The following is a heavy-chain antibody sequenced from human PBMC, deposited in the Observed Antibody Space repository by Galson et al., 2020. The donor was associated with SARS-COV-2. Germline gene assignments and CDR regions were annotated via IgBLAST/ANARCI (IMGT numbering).Heavy chain of an antibody. V-gene: IGHV2-70*01. D-gene: IGHD3-3*01. CDR2: IDWDDDK. CDR1: GFSLSTSGMC. CDR3: GRNQLLFLEWLPFDP. J-gene: IGHJ5*02. Sequence: SGPTLVKPTQTLTLTCTFSGFSLSTSGMCVSWIRQPPGKALEWLALIDWDDDKYYSTSLKTRLTISKDTSKNQVVLTMTNMDPVDTATYYCGRNQLLFLEWLPFDPWGQGTLVTVSS.